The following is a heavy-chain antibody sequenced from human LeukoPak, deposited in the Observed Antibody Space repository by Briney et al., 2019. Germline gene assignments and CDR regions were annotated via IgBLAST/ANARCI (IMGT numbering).Heavy chain of an antibody. J-gene: IGHJ3*02. V-gene: IGHV1-69*05. Sequence: SVKVSCKASGGTFSSYAISWVRQAHGQGLEWMGGIIPIFGTANYAQKFQGRVTITTDESTSTAYMELSSLRSEDTAVYYCARDSSISSGYYVDAFDIWGQGTMVTVSS. CDR3: ARDSSISSGYYVDAFDI. CDR2: IIPIFGTA. CDR1: GGTFSSYA. D-gene: IGHD3-22*01.